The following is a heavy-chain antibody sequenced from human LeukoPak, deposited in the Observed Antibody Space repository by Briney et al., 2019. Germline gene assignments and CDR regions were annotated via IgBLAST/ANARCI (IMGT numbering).Heavy chain of an antibody. CDR3: ARDDPTPVTTGYFDY. Sequence: SETLSLTCAVYGGSFSGYYWGWIRQPPGKGLEWIGSIYHSGSTYYNPSLKSRVTISVDTSKNQFSLKLSSVTAADTAVYYCARDDPTPVTTGYFDYWGQGTLVTVSS. J-gene: IGHJ4*02. D-gene: IGHD4-17*01. V-gene: IGHV4-38-2*02. CDR2: IYHSGST. CDR1: GGSFSGYY.